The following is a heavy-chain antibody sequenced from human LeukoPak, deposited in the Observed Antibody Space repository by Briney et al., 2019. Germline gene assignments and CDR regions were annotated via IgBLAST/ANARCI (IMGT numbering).Heavy chain of an antibody. CDR2: INPSGGST. V-gene: IGHV1-46*01. CDR3: VRADISSGYLLYYYYGMDV. CDR1: GYTFTSYY. D-gene: IGHD3-22*01. Sequence: ASVKVSCKASGYTFTSYYMHWVRQAPGQGLEWMGIINPSGGSTSYAQKFQGRVTMTRDTSTSTVYMELSSLRSEDTAVYYCVRADISSGYLLYYYYGMDVWGQGTTVTVSS. J-gene: IGHJ6*02.